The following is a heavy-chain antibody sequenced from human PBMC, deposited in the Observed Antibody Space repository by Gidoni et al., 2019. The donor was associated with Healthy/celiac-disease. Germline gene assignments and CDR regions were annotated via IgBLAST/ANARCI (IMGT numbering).Heavy chain of an antibody. V-gene: IGHV4-31*03. CDR3: ARDSIIYGMDV. CDR2: TYYSGST. CDR1: GGSISSGGYY. J-gene: IGHJ6*02. Sequence: QVQLQESGPGLVTPSQTLSLTCTVSGGSISSGGYYWSWIGQHPGKGLEWIGYTYYSGSTYYNTSLKSRVTKSVDTSKNQFSLKLSSVTAADTAVYYCARDSIIYGMDVWGQGTTVTVSS. D-gene: IGHD1-20*01.